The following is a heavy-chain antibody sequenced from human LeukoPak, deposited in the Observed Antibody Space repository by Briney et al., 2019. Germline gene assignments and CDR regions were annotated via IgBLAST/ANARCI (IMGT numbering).Heavy chain of an antibody. J-gene: IGHJ4*02. V-gene: IGHV4-30-2*01. CDR3: ARGRGAFDY. Sequence: PSQTLSLTCAVSGGSISRGGYSWSWIRQPPGKGLEWIGYIYHSGSTYYNPSLKSRVTISVDRSKNQFSPKLSSVTAADTAVYYCARGRGAFDYWGQGTLVTVSS. CDR2: IYHSGST. D-gene: IGHD1-26*01. CDR1: GGSISRGGYS.